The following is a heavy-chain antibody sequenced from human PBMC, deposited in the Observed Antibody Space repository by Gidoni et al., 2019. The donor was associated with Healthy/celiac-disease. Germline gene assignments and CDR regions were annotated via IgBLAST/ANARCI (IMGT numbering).Heavy chain of an antibody. J-gene: IGHJ5*02. CDR3: ARGGDGYNYHWFDP. CDR2: ISYDGSNK. CDR1: GFTFSSYA. D-gene: IGHD5-12*01. V-gene: IGHV3-30*04. Sequence: QVQLVESGGGVVQPGRSLRLSCAAPGFTFSSYAMHWVRQAPGKGLEWVAVISYDGSNKYYADSVKGRFTISRDNSKNTLYLQMNSLRAEDTAVYYCARGGDGYNYHWFDPWGQGTLVTVSS.